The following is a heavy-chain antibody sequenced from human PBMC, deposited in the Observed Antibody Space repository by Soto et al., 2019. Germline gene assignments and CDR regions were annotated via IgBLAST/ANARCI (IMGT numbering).Heavy chain of an antibody. V-gene: IGHV4-39*01. Sequence: PSETLSLTCTVSGGSISSSDHYWAWIRQPPGKGLEWLATIYYSGSIYYSPSLKSRATISADTSKNQISLNLTSVTAADTALYYCARHRINRGSWYWVDPWGQGTLVTVSS. D-gene: IGHD6-13*01. CDR3: ARHRINRGSWYWVDP. J-gene: IGHJ5*02. CDR1: GGSISSSDHY. CDR2: IYYSGSI.